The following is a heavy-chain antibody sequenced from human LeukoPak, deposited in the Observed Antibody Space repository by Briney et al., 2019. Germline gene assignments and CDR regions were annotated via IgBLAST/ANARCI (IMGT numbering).Heavy chain of an antibody. CDR1: GGTFSSYA. CDR3: ARIVVPAHPFWFDP. D-gene: IGHD2-2*01. V-gene: IGHV1-69*01. CDR2: IIPIFGTA. Sequence: SVKVSCKASGGTFSSYAISWVRQAPGQGLEWMGGIIPIFGTANYAQRFQGRVTITADESTSTAYMELSSLRSEDTAVYYCARIVVPAHPFWFDPWGQGTLVTVSS. J-gene: IGHJ5*02.